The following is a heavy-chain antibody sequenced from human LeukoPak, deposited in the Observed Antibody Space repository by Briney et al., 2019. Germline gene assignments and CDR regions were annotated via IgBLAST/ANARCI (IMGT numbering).Heavy chain of an antibody. CDR3: ARHAGSSPFDY. V-gene: IGHV4-59*01. Sequence: SETLSLPCIVSGGSISSYYWSWIRQPPGKGLEWIGYIYYSGSTNYNPSLKSRVTISVDTSKNQFSLKLSSVTAADTAVYYCARHAGSSPFDYWGQGTLVTVSS. CDR2: IYYSGST. J-gene: IGHJ4*02. CDR1: GGSISSYY. D-gene: IGHD6-6*01.